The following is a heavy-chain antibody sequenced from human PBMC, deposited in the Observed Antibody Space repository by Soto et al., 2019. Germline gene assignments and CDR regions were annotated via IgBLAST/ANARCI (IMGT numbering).Heavy chain of an antibody. V-gene: IGHV1-69*13. D-gene: IGHD6-19*01. Sequence: SVKVSCKASGGTFSSYAISWVRQAPGQGLEWMGGIIPIFGTANYAQKFQGRVTITADESTSTAYMELSSLRSEDTAVYYCAREERRSSGWYDPWGQGTLVTVSS. CDR3: AREERRSSGWYDP. CDR1: GGTFSSYA. CDR2: IIPIFGTA. J-gene: IGHJ5*02.